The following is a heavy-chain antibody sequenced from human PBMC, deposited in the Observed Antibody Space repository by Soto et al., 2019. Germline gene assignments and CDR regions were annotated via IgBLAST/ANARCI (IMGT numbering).Heavy chain of an antibody. Sequence: EVQLVESGGGLVQPGGSLRLSCAASGFTFSSYWMSWVRQAPGKGLEWVANIKQDGSEKYYVDSVKGRFTISRDNAKNSLYLQMNSLRAEDTAVYYCARDSSSWQNWFDPWGQGTLVTVSS. V-gene: IGHV3-7*01. CDR1: GFTFSSYW. CDR3: ARDSSSWQNWFDP. CDR2: IKQDGSEK. J-gene: IGHJ5*02. D-gene: IGHD6-13*01.